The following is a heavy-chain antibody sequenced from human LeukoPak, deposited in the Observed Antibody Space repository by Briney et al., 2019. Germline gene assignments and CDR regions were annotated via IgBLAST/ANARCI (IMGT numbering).Heavy chain of an antibody. Sequence: PGGSLRLSCAASGLTFSDYYMSWIRQAPGKGLEWVSYISSSGSTIYYADSVRGRFTISRDNAKNSLYLQMNSLRAEDTAVYYCARDGAMIETFGWFDPWGQGTLVTVSS. CDR3: ARDGAMIETFGWFDP. CDR1: GLTFSDYY. CDR2: ISSSGSTI. J-gene: IGHJ5*02. D-gene: IGHD3-22*01. V-gene: IGHV3-11*01.